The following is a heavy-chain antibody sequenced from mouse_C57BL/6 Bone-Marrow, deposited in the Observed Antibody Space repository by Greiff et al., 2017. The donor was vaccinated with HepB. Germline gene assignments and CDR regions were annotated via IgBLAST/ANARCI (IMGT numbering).Heavy chain of an antibody. V-gene: IGHV1-69*01. CDR3: ERAHYYYGSSRWYFDV. J-gene: IGHJ1*03. CDR2: IDPSDSYT. CDR1: GYTFTSYW. Sequence: QVQLQQPGAELVMPGASVKLSCKASGYTFTSYWMHWVKQRPGQGLEWIGEIDPSDSYTNYNQKFKGKSTLTVDKSSSTAYMQLSSLTSEDSAVYYCERAHYYYGSSRWYFDVWGTGTTVTVSS. D-gene: IGHD1-1*01.